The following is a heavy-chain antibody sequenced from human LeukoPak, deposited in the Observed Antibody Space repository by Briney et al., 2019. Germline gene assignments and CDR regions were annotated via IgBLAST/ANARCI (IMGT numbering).Heavy chain of an antibody. CDR2: INHSGST. D-gene: IGHD3-10*01. J-gene: IGHJ4*02. V-gene: IGHV4-34*01. CDR1: GGSFSGYY. CDR3: ARSWFRITMVRGGDY. Sequence: SETLSLTCAVYGGSFSGYYWSWIRQPPGKGLEWIGEINHSGSTNYNPSLKSRVTISVDTSKNQFSLKLSSVTAADTAVYYCARSWFRITMVRGGDYWGQGTLVTVSS.